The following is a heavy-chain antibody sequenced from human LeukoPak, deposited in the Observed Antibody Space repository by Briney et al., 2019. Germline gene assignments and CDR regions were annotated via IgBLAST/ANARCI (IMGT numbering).Heavy chain of an antibody. J-gene: IGHJ3*02. D-gene: IGHD6-13*01. CDR3: ARGRGSSWYADAFDI. V-gene: IGHV4-59*12. CDR1: GGSISSYY. Sequence: SETLSLTCTVSGGSISSYYWSWIRQPPGKGLEWIGYIYYSGSTYYNPSLKSRVTISVDTSKNQFSLKLSSVTAADTAVYYCARGRGSSWYADAFDIWGQGTMVTVSS. CDR2: IYYSGST.